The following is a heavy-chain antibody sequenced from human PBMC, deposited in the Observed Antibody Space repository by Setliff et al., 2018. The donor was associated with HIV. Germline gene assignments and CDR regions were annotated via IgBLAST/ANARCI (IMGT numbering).Heavy chain of an antibody. CDR1: GFTLSEVS. V-gene: IGHV1-2*02. CDR3: ARGGYCSGGSCYPLNDYFYYMDV. CDR2: INPNSGGT. J-gene: IGHJ6*03. D-gene: IGHD2-15*01. Sequence: ASVKVSCKIFGFTLSEVSIHWVRQAPGKGLEWVGWINPNSGGTNYAQNFLGRVTMTRDTSINTAYMELSRLRSDDTAVYYCARGGYCSGGSCYPLNDYFYYMDVWGKGTTVTVSS.